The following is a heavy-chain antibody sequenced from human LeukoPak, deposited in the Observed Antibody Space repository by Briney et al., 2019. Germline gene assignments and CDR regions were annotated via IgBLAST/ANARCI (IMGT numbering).Heavy chain of an antibody. V-gene: IGHV1-18*01. J-gene: IGHJ3*02. CDR2: ISAYNGNT. CDR1: GYTFTSYG. CDR3: AREELTGDIGDAFDN. D-gene: IGHD7-27*01. Sequence: ASVKVSCKASGYTFTSYGISWVRQAPGQGLEWMGWISAYNGNTNYAQKLQGRVTMTTDTSTSTAYMELRSLRSDDTAVYYCAREELTGDIGDAFDNWGQGTMVTVSS.